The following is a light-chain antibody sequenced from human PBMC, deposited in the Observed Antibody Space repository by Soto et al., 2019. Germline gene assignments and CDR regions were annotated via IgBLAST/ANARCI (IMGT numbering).Light chain of an antibody. CDR2: KAS. CDR1: QSISSW. J-gene: IGKJ3*01. Sequence: DIQMTQSPSTLSASVGDRVTITCRASQSISSWLAWYQQKPGKAPKRLIYKASSLESGVPSRFSGSGSGTEFTLTISSLQPDDCATDYCQQYNSYPFTFGPGTKVDIK. V-gene: IGKV1-5*03. CDR3: QQYNSYPFT.